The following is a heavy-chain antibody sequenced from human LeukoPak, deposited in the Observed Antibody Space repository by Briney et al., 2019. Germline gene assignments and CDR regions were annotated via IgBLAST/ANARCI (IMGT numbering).Heavy chain of an antibody. Sequence: PSETLSLTCAVYGGSFSGYYWSWIRQPPGKGLEWIGEINHSGSTNYNPSLKSRVTTSVDTSKNQFSLKLSSVTAADAAVYYCARGRGYSYGLFDPWGQGTLVTVSS. J-gene: IGHJ5*02. CDR1: GGSFSGYY. V-gene: IGHV4-34*01. CDR3: ARGRGYSYGLFDP. CDR2: INHSGST. D-gene: IGHD5-18*01.